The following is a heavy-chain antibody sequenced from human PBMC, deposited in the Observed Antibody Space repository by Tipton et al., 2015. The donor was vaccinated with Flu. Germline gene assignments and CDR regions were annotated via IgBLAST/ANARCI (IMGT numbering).Heavy chain of an antibody. CDR2: IRSKTYGGTT. D-gene: IGHD3-16*01. J-gene: IGHJ4*02. CDR3: ARDWDSWGSSFKRFDY. V-gene: IGHV3-49*04. CDR1: GFTFGDYS. Sequence: SLRLSCTASGFTFGDYSMSWVRQAPGKGLEWVGFIRSKTYGGTTDYAASVKGRFTISRDNAENSVYLQMNSLRDEDSAVYYCARDWDSWGSSFKRFDYWGQGTLVTVSS.